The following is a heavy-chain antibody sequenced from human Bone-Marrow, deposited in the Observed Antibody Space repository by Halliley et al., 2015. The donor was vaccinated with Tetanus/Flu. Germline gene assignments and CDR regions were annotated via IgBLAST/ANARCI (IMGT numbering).Heavy chain of an antibody. Sequence: TLSLTCTVSGGSLSSGTYDWGWLRQPPGKGLERIGTFYYSGSTYYNPSLRSRVTIFGDTSKNQFSLKLSSVTAADRAVYYCARGLIMDVWGQGTTVTVSS. CDR3: ARGLIMDV. J-gene: IGHJ6*02. V-gene: IGHV4-39*01. CDR1: GGSLSSGTYD. CDR2: FYYSGST.